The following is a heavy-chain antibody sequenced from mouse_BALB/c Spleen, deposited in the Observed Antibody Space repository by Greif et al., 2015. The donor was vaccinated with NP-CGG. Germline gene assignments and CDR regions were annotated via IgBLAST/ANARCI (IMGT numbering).Heavy chain of an antibody. CDR2: IYPGSGNT. J-gene: IGHJ1*01. Sequence: QVQLQQSGAELVRPGTSVKISCKASGYAFTNYWLGWVKQRPGHGLEWIGDIYPGSGNTYYNDKFKGKATLTADKSSSTAYMQLSSLTSEDSAVYFCARDYGSSYWYFDVWGAGTTVTVSS. V-gene: IGHV1-63*01. CDR3: ARDYGSSYWYFDV. CDR1: GYAFTNYW. D-gene: IGHD1-1*01.